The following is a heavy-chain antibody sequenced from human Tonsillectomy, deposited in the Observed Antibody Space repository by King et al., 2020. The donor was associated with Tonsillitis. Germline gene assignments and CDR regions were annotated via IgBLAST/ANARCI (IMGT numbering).Heavy chain of an antibody. J-gene: IGHJ4*02. V-gene: IGHV1-69*09. CDR1: GGTFGSYV. D-gene: IGHD2-21*01. CDR2: IIPILGRT. Sequence: QLVQSGAEVKKPGSSVTVSCKSSGGTFGSYVINWVRQAPGQGLEWMGRIIPILGRTDYAQSYQNRVTITAGTSTNTTYMELSSLRYEDTAIYFCARVAYCGSECYHRESRDYWGQGTPVTVSS. CDR3: ARVAYCGSECYHRESRDY.